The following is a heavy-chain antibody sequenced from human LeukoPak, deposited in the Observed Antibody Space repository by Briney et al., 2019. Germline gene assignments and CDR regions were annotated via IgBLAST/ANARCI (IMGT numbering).Heavy chain of an antibody. CDR2: ISWSSGSI. V-gene: IGHV3-9*01. J-gene: IGHJ4*02. D-gene: IGHD3-22*01. Sequence: PGRSLRLSCAVSGFTFDDDAMHWVRQAPGKGLEWVSGISWSSGSIGYADSVKGRFTISRDNAKHSLYLQMNSLRAEDTALYYCAKSTIPNYYDSSGYYYAFDYWGQGTLVTVSS. CDR1: GFTFDDDA. CDR3: AKSTIPNYYDSSGYYYAFDY.